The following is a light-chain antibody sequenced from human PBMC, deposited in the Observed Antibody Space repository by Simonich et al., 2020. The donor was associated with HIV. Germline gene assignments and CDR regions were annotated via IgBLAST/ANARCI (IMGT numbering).Light chain of an antibody. Sequence: QSALTQPASVSGSPGQSITISCTGTSSDVGGYNYVSWYQKHPGKAPKLMIYDVSKRPPGVSIRFSGSKSGNTASLTISGLQAEDEADYYCSSYTSSSTRVFGGGTKLTVL. CDR3: SSYTSSSTRV. CDR1: SSDVGGYNY. J-gene: IGLJ3*02. V-gene: IGLV2-14*01. CDR2: DVS.